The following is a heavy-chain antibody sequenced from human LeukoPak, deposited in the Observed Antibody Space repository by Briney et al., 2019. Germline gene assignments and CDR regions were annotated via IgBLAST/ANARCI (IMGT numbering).Heavy chain of an antibody. CDR3: TSWGDTTAEYFQR. CDR1: GFTFNRCW. CDR2: INPDGRDT. J-gene: IGHJ1*01. V-gene: IGHV3-7*01. Sequence: GGSLRLSCVVSGFTFNRCWMNWVRQAPGKGLEWVAHINPDGRDTYYVDSEKGRFTISRDNAQNSMYLQMNSLRVEDTAVYYCTSWGDTTAEYFQRWGQGTLVTVSS. D-gene: IGHD2-21*02.